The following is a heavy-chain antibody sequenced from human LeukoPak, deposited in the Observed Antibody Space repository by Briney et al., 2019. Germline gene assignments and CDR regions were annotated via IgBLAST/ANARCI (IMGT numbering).Heavy chain of an antibody. CDR3: ATNPWGGYCSSTSCHLSY. CDR1: GFTFSSYG. D-gene: IGHD2-2*01. V-gene: IGHV3-23*01. Sequence: PGGSLRLSCAVSGFTFSSYGMSWVRQAPGKGLEWVSAISGSGGSTYYADSVKGRFTISRDNSKNTVHLQMNSLRGDDTAVYYCATNPWGGYCSSTSCHLSYWGQGILVTVSS. CDR2: ISGSGGST. J-gene: IGHJ4*02.